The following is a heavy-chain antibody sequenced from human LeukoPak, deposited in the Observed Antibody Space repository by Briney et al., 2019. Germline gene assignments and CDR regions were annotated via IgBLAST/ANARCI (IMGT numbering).Heavy chain of an antibody. V-gene: IGHV3-23*01. Sequence: PGGSLRLSCAASGFIFSSYAMSWVRQAPGKGLEWVSYGGSGGSTYYADSVKGRFTVSRDNSKSTLYLQMNSLTAEDTAVYYCAKMRGQYYHSYYMDAWGKGTTATVSS. J-gene: IGHJ6*03. CDR3: AKMRGQYYHSYYMDA. CDR1: GFIFSSYA. CDR2: GGSGGST.